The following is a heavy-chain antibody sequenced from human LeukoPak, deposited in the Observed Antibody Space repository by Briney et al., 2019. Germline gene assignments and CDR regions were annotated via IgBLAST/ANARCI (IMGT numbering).Heavy chain of an antibody. CDR3: ARLHYIYYYRDNWFDP. CDR2: IKQDGSEK. D-gene: IGHD3-22*01. CDR1: GFTSSSYW. J-gene: IGHJ5*02. V-gene: IGHV3-7*01. Sequence: GGSLRLSCAASGFTSSSYWMSWVRQAPGKGLEWVANIKQDGSEKYYVDSVKGRFTISRDNAKNSLYLQMNSQRAEDTAVYYCARLHYIYYYRDNWFDPWGQGTLVTVSS.